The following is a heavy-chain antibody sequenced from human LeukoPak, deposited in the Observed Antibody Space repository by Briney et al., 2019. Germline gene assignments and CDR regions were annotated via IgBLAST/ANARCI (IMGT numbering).Heavy chain of an antibody. CDR2: INPNSGGT. Sequence: GASVKVSCKASGYTFTGYYMHWVRQAPGQGLEWMGWINPNSGGTNYAQKFQGRVTMTRDTSISTAYMELSRLRSADTAVYYCARYSRGGRWLQWGTNDYWGQGTLVTVSS. J-gene: IGHJ4*02. V-gene: IGHV1-2*02. CDR3: ARYSRGGRWLQWGTNDY. CDR1: GYTFTGYY. D-gene: IGHD5-24*01.